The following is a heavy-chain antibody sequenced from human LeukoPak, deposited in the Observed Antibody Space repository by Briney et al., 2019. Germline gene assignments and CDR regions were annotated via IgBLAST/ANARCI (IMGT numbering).Heavy chain of an antibody. CDR1: GFIFSSYS. J-gene: IGHJ4*01. D-gene: IGHD2-2*01. CDR2: ISSSSSTI. V-gene: IGHV3-48*01. CDR3: AKGQGYSTSGWYFDY. Sequence: GGSLRLSCAASGFIFSSYSMNWVRQAPGKGLEWVSYISSSSSTIYYADSVKGRFTISRDNAKNSLYLQMNSLRAEDTAVYHCAKGQGYSTSGWYFDYWGHGTLVTVSS.